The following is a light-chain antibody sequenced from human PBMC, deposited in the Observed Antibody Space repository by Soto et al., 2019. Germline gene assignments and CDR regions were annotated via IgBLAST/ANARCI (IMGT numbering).Light chain of an antibody. Sequence: EIVMTQSPATLSVSPGERASLSCRASQSVSSNLAWYQQTPGQTPRLLIYATSTRATGIQDRFSGSGSGTEFTLTISSMQYEELAVYYCQHYNNWPLTVGGGTKGDIK. CDR1: QSVSSN. CDR3: QHYNNWPLT. V-gene: IGKV3-15*01. CDR2: ATS. J-gene: IGKJ4*01.